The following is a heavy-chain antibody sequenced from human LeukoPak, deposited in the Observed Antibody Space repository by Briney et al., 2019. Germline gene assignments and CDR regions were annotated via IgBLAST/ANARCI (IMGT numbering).Heavy chain of an antibody. J-gene: IGHJ3*02. V-gene: IGHV1-69*05. Sequence: SVKVSCKASGGTFSSYAISWVRQAPGQGLEWMGRIIPIFGTANYAQKFQGRVTITTDESTSTAHMELSSLRSEDTAVYYCARDPGYDAFDIWGQGTMVTVSS. CDR1: GGTFSSYA. CDR2: IIPIFGTA. CDR3: ARDPGYDAFDI. D-gene: IGHD3-9*01.